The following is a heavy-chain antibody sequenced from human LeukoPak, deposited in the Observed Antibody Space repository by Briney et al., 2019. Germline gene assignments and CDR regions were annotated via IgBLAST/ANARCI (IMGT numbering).Heavy chain of an antibody. CDR2: VNLQGGT. CDR1: GGSITQTNY. D-gene: IGHD6-13*01. J-gene: IGHJ4*02. CDR3: ARVVQDQQLARRVDF. Sequence: SGTLSLTGDVSGGSITQTNYWTWVRQPPGKGLEWIGEVNLQGGTNYNPSLLRRVAISVDTSANHVSLQMTSVTAADTAVYYCARVVQDQQLARRVDFWGQGALVTVSS. V-gene: IGHV4-4*02.